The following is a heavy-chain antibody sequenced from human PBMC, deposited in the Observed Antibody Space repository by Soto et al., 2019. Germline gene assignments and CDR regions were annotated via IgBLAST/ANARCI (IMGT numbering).Heavy chain of an antibody. CDR2: INHSGST. D-gene: IGHD3-22*01. CDR1: GGSFSCYY. Sequence: PSETLSLSCAVYGGSFSCYYWRWISQPPGKGVETIGEINHSGSTNYNPSLKSRVTISVDTSKNQFSLKLSSVAAADTAVYYCARGSRYYDSSGYRLRSPSNFDYWGQGNLVTVSS. CDR3: ARGSRYYDSSGYRLRSPSNFDY. J-gene: IGHJ4*02. V-gene: IGHV4-34*01.